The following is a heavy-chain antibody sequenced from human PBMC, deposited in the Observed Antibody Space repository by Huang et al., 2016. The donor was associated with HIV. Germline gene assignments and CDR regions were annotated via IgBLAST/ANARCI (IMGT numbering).Heavy chain of an antibody. CDR1: GFTFTSYA. D-gene: IGHD3-16*01. CDR2: ISYCESTK. Sequence: QVQLVESGGGVVQPGRSLRLSCAASGFTFTSYAMHWGRQAPGRGLGWVALISYCESTKYYADSVKGRFTISRDYSKNTLYLHMNSLRAEDTAVYYCAREGRDYVWGSYSDYWGQGTLVTVSS. CDR3: AREGRDYVWGSYSDY. J-gene: IGHJ4*02. V-gene: IGHV3-30-3*01.